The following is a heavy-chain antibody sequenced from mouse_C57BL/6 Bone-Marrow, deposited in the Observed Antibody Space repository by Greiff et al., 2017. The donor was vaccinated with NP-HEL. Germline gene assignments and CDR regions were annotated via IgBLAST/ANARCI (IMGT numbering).Heavy chain of an antibody. Sequence: QVQLQQSGAELVKPGASVKLSCKASGYTFTSYWMQWVKQRPGQGLEWIGEIDPSDSYTNYNQKFKGKATLTVDTSSSTAYMQLSSLTSEDSAVYYCARDPYAMDYWGQGTSVTGSS. J-gene: IGHJ4*01. CDR3: ARDPYAMDY. CDR2: IDPSDSYT. CDR1: GYTFTSYW. V-gene: IGHV1-50*01.